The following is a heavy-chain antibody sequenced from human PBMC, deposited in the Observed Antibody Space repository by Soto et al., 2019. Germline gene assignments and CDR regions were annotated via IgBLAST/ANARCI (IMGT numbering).Heavy chain of an antibody. CDR2: ISYDGSNK. J-gene: IGHJ4*02. Sequence: QVQLVASGGGVVQPGRSLRLSCAASGFTFSSYGMHWVRQAPGKGLEWVAVISYDGSNKYYADSVKGRFTISRDNSKNTLYLQMNSLGAEDTAVYYCAKGARIAVAGYYFDYWGQGTLVTVSS. CDR3: AKGARIAVAGYYFDY. V-gene: IGHV3-30*18. CDR1: GFTFSSYG. D-gene: IGHD6-19*01.